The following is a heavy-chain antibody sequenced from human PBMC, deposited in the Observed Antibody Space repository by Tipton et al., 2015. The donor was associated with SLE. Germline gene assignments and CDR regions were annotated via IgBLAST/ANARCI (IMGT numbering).Heavy chain of an antibody. Sequence: WIRQAAGKGLEWIGRIRDKSDNYATAYAASVRGRIIISRDESKNTAYLQINSLKIEDTAVYYCARQPRFSWYEVDYFDYWGQGTLVTVSS. V-gene: IGHV3-73*01. J-gene: IGHJ4*02. CDR3: ARQPRFSWYEVDYFDY. D-gene: IGHD6-13*01. CDR2: IRDKSDNYAT.